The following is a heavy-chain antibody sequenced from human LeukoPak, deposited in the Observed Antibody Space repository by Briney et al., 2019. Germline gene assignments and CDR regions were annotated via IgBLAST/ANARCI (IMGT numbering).Heavy chain of an antibody. CDR3: ARQYCSGGSCGEADY. Sequence: SETLSLTCTVSGGSISSGDYYWSWIRQPPGKGLEWIGYIYYSGSTYYNPSLKSLVTISVDTSKNQFSLKLSSVTATDTAVYYCARQYCSGGSCGEADYWGQGTLVTVSS. CDR2: IYYSGST. D-gene: IGHD2-15*01. V-gene: IGHV4-30-4*08. CDR1: GGSISSGDYY. J-gene: IGHJ4*02.